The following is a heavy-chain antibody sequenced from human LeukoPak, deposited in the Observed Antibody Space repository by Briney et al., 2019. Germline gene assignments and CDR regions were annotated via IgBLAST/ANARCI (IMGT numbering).Heavy chain of an antibody. CDR1: GGSISSGGYY. D-gene: IGHD2-15*01. Sequence: SETLSLTCTVSGGSISSGGYYWSWIRQPPGKGLEWIGYIYHSGSTYYNSSLKSRVTISVDTSKNQFSLKLSSLTAADTAVYYCARGRNGDNVDYWGQGTLVTVSS. CDR2: IYHSGST. CDR3: ARGRNGDNVDY. V-gene: IGHV4-30-2*01. J-gene: IGHJ4*02.